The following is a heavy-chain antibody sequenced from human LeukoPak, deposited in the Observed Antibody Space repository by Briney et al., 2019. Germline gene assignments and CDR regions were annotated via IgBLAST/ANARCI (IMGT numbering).Heavy chain of an antibody. CDR2: ISTYSGKT. Sequence: GASVKVSCVASGYAFSTYGINWVRQAPGQGLGWMGWISTYSGKTDYPQNLQGRVTLTTDRSTSTAYLELRSLRSDDTAVYYRARGTYSDCWGQGTLVTVSS. V-gene: IGHV1-18*01. J-gene: IGHJ4*02. CDR3: ARGTYSDC. CDR1: GYAFSTYG.